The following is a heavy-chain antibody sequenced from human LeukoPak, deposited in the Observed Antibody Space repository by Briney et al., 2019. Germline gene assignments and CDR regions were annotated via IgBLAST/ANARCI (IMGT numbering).Heavy chain of an antibody. CDR1: GFAFSSYT. CDR2: ISMSSTYI. Sequence: GGSLTLSCAASGFAFSSYTMNWVRQAPGKGLEWVSSISMSSTYIYYADSVKGRFTISRDNSKNTLYLQMNSLRAEDTAVYYCATNAVSGWSYWGQGTLVTVSS. CDR3: ATNAVSGWSY. D-gene: IGHD6-19*01. V-gene: IGHV3-21*04. J-gene: IGHJ4*02.